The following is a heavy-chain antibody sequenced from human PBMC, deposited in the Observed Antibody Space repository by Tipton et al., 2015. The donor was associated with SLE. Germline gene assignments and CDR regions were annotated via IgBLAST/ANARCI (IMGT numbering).Heavy chain of an antibody. J-gene: IGHJ5*02. D-gene: IGHD6-19*01. CDR1: GGSFSGYY. V-gene: IGHV4-34*01. Sequence: TLSLTCAVYGGSFSGYYWSWIRQPPGKGLEWIGEINHSGSTNYNPSLKSRVTISVDTSKNQFSLKLSSVTAADTAVYYCASQYSSRTRFDPWGQGTLVTVSS. CDR2: INHSGST. CDR3: ASQYSSRTRFDP.